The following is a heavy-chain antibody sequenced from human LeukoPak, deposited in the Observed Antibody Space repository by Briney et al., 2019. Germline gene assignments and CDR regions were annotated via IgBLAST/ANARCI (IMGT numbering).Heavy chain of an antibody. J-gene: IGHJ4*02. V-gene: IGHV1-2*02. CDR3: ARGVFGESLES. CDR1: GHTFTGYY. CDR2: MNPKVGGA. Sequence: ASVKVSCKASGHTFTGYYVYWVRQAPGQGLEWMGWMNPKVGGANFPQKFQGRVTVTSDPAISAAYMELRRLRSDDTVVYYCARGVFGESLESWGQGTLVSASS. D-gene: IGHD3-10*02.